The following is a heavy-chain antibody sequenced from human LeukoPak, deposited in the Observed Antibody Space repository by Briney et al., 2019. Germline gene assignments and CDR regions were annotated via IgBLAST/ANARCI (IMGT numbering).Heavy chain of an antibody. Sequence: GGSLRLSCAASGFTFSSYWMSWVRQAPGKGLEWVANIKQDGSEKYYVDSVKGRFTISRDNAKNSLYLQMNSLRAEDTAVYYCARDLSDYVWGSYRFDYWGQGTLVTVSS. CDR2: IKQDGSEK. D-gene: IGHD3-16*02. CDR3: ARDLSDYVWGSYRFDY. V-gene: IGHV3-7*01. CDR1: GFTFSSYW. J-gene: IGHJ4*02.